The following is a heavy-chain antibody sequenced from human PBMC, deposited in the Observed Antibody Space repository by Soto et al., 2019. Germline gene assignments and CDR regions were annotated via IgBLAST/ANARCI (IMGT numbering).Heavy chain of an antibody. J-gene: IGHJ3*01. D-gene: IGHD6-6*01. CDR1: GFTFSSYG. Sequence: QVQLVESGGGVVQPGRSLRLSCAASGFTFSSYGMHWVRQAPGKGLEWVAVIWYDGSNKYYADSVKGRFTISRDNSKNTLYLQMNSLRAEDTAVYYCARGAAQGAFDLWGQGTMVTVSS. CDR2: IWYDGSNK. CDR3: ARGAAQGAFDL. V-gene: IGHV3-33*01.